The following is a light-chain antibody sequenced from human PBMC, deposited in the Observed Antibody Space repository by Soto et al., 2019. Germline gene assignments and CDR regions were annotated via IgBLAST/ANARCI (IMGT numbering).Light chain of an antibody. CDR3: QSYDSSNPWV. V-gene: IGLV6-57*02. J-gene: IGLJ3*02. CDR1: SDSIASYY. CDR2: EDN. Sequence: NFMLTQPHSVSESPGKTVTISCTGRSDSIASYYVQWYQQRPGSARTAVIYEDNQRPSGVPDRFSGSIDRASNSASLTISGLKTEDEADYYCQSYDSSNPWVFGGGTKLTVL.